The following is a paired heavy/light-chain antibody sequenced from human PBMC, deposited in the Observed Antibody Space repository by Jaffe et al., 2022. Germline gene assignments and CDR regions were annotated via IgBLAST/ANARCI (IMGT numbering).Light chain of an antibody. Sequence: QSVLTQPPSVSAAPGQRVTISCSGSSSNIGTNYVSWYQHLPGTAPKLVIYDNNERPSGIPDRFSGSKSGTSATLGITGLQTGDEADYYCGAWESGPRGGYVFGTGTKVSVL. CDR1: SSNIGTNY. CDR3: GAWESGPRGGYV. CDR2: DNN. V-gene: IGLV1-51*01. J-gene: IGLJ1*01.
Heavy chain of an antibody. CDR3: AKKEKSVAGTDRFDY. CDR1: GFTFSRFS. Sequence: EVQLVESGGGLVKPGGSLRLSCVASGFTFSRFSLSWVRQVPGKGLEWVSYISGDSRYIYYADSVKGRFTISRDNAMNSVFMQMNSLRAEDTAMYYCAKKEKSVAGTDRFDYWGQGTLVTVSS. V-gene: IGHV3-21*02. J-gene: IGHJ4*02. D-gene: IGHD6-19*01. CDR2: ISGDSRYI.